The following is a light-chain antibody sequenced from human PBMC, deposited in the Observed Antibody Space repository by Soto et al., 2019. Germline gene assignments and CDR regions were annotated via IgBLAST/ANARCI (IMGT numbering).Light chain of an antibody. Sequence: NVLTQSPCTLSLSPGDRATLSCRASQAVSSSFLAWYQQKPGQAPRLLIYGASNRATGIPDRFSGSASGKDFTLTISRLEPGDCAVYYCQQYNHWWTFGQGTKVEI. CDR1: QAVSSSF. CDR3: QQYNHWWT. V-gene: IGKV3-20*01. CDR2: GAS. J-gene: IGKJ1*01.